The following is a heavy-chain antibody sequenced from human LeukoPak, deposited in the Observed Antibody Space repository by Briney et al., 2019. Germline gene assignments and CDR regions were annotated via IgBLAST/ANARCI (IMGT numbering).Heavy chain of an antibody. CDR2: IYYSGST. V-gene: IGHV4-59*11. D-gene: IGHD3-22*01. J-gene: IGHJ6*03. CDR3: ARNHYDSSGYLGYYYYMDV. Sequence: SETLSLTCTVSGGSISSHYWSWIRQPPGKGLEWIGYIYYSGSTNYNPSLKSRVTISVDTSKNQFSLKLSSVTAAATAVYYCARNHYDSSGYLGYYYYMDVWGKGTTVTVSS. CDR1: GGSISSHY.